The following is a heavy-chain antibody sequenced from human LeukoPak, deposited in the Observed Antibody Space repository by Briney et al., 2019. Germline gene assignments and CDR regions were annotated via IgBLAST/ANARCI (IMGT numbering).Heavy chain of an antibody. CDR3: ARDPGVTNVN. CDR1: GFTFSSYS. Sequence: GGSLRLSCAASGFTFSSYSMNWVRQAPGKGLEWVSSISSSSSYIYYADSVRGRFTISRDNAKNSLYLQMNSLRAEDTAVYYCARDPGVTNVNWGQGTLVTVSS. CDR2: ISSSSSYI. D-gene: IGHD2-21*02. J-gene: IGHJ4*02. V-gene: IGHV3-21*01.